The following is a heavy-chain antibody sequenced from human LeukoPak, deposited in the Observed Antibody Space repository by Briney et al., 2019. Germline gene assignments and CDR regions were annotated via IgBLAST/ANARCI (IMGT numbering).Heavy chain of an antibody. V-gene: IGHV3-23*01. J-gene: IGHJ4*02. CDR2: ISGSGVTT. Sequence: RAGGSLRLSCAASGFPFSTYAMSWVRQTPWKGLEWVSAISGSGVTTDYPDSVKGRFTISRDNSKNTLYLQSNSLIAGDTAVYYCAKVFGYYDSRGYSQYFDYWGQGTLVTVSS. D-gene: IGHD3-22*01. CDR3: AKVFGYYDSRGYSQYFDY. CDR1: GFPFSTYA.